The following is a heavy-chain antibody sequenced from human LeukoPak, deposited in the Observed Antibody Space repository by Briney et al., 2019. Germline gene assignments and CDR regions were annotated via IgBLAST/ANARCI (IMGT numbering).Heavy chain of an antibody. V-gene: IGHV1-46*01. J-gene: IGHJ6*03. Sequence: ASVKVSCKASGYTFTSYYMHWVRQAPGQGLEWMGIINPSGGSTSYAQKFQGRVTMTRDMSTSTVYMELSSLRSEDTAVYYCARDTAMVTSGYYYMDVWGKGTTVTISS. CDR3: ARDTAMVTSGYYYMDV. CDR2: INPSGGST. D-gene: IGHD5-18*01. CDR1: GYTFTSYY.